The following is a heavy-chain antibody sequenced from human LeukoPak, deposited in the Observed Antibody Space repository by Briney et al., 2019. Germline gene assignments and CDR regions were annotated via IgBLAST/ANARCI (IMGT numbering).Heavy chain of an antibody. J-gene: IGHJ5*02. V-gene: IGHV1-2*02. CDR1: GYTFTGYY. D-gene: IGHD4-17*01. Sequence: ASVKVSCKASGYTFTGYYMHWVGQAPGQGLEWMGWSNPNNGDTKYAQKFQGRVTMTTDTSINTGYMELSSLRSDDTAVYYCARGRSATVTITWGPGTQVTVSS. CDR2: SNPNNGDT. CDR3: ARGRSATVTIT.